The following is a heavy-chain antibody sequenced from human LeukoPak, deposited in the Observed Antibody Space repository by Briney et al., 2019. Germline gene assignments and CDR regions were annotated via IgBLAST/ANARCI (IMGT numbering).Heavy chain of an antibody. J-gene: IGHJ6*02. CDR3: ANGVVPAATYYYGMDV. Sequence: GGSLRLSCAASGFTFSSYAMSWVRKAPGKGLEWVSAISGSGGSTYYADSVKGRFTISRDNSKNTLYLRMNSLRAEDTAVYYCANGVVPAATYYYGMDVWGQGTTVTVSS. CDR1: GFTFSSYA. V-gene: IGHV3-23*01. CDR2: ISGSGGST. D-gene: IGHD2-2*01.